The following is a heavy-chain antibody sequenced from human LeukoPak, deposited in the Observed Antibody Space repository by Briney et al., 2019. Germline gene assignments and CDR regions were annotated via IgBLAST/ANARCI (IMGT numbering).Heavy chain of an antibody. CDR3: AREGSSSWYVFDY. CDR1: GFTFSSYE. J-gene: IGHJ4*02. CDR2: ISSSGSTI. Sequence: GGSLRLPCAASGFTFSSYEMNWVRQAPGKGLEWVSYISSSGSTIYYADSVKGRFTISRDNAKNSLYLQMNSLRAEDTAVYYCAREGSSSWYVFDYWGQGTLVTVSS. V-gene: IGHV3-48*03. D-gene: IGHD6-13*01.